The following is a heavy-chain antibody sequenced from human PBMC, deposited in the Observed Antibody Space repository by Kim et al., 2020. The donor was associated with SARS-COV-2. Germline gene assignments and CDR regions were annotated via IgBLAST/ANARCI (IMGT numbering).Heavy chain of an antibody. Sequence: SETLSLTCTVSGGSISSYYWSWIRQPPGKGLEWIGYIYYSGSTNYNPSLKSRVTISVDTSKNQFSLKRSSVTAADTAVYYCARDPRGWLQPTAYWYFDLWGRGTLVTVSS. CDR3: ARDPRGWLQPTAYWYFDL. V-gene: IGHV4-59*01. J-gene: IGHJ2*01. CDR1: GGSISSYY. CDR2: IYYSGST. D-gene: IGHD5-12*01.